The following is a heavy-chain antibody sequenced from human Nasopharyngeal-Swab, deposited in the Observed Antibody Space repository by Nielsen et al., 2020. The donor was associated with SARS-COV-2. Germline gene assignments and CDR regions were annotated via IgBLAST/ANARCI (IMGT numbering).Heavy chain of an antibody. CDR2: IYYSGST. J-gene: IGHJ6*03. V-gene: IGHV4-59*01. Sequence: WIRQLPGKGLEWIGYIYYSGSTNYNPSLKSRVTISVDTSKNQFSLKLSSVTAADTAVYYCAGSEGGAAHPESGGYSSSWYEDGYYYYYYYMDVWGKGTTVTVSS. D-gene: IGHD6-13*01. CDR3: AGSEGGAAHPESGGYSSSWYEDGYYYYYYYMDV.